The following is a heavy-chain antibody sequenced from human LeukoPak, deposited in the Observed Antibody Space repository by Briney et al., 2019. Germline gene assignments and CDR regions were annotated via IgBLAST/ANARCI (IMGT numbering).Heavy chain of an antibody. CDR1: GFSFSIYW. J-gene: IGHJ4*02. CDR2: IESNGGDK. Sequence: PGGSLRLSCAASGFSFSIYWMSWIRQTPGKGLEYVANIESNGGDKYYVDSVKGRFTISRDNAKDSLYLQMNSLRAEDTAVYYCASAVRGSSVDYWGQGTLVTASS. CDR3: ASAVRGSSVDY. V-gene: IGHV3-7*01.